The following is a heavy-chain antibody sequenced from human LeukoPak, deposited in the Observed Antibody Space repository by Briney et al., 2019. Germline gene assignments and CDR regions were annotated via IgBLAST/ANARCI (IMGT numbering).Heavy chain of an antibody. J-gene: IGHJ4*02. CDR2: IYYSGST. D-gene: IGHD5-12*01. CDR3: ASLYSGYALGDY. CDR1: GGSISSSSYY. V-gene: IGHV4-39*01. Sequence: SETLSLTCTVSGGSISSSSYYWGWIRQPPGKGLEWIGSIYYSGSTYYNPSLKSRVTISVGTSKNQFSLKLSSVTAADTAVYYCASLYSGYALGDYWGQGTLVTVSS.